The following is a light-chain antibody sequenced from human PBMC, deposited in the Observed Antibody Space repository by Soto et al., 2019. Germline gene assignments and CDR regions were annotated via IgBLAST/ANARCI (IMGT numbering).Light chain of an antibody. CDR3: SAWDDSLRGPV. Sequence: QSVLTQPPSASGTPGQRVTISCSGGSSNIGTNTVNWYQQLPGTSPKLLIHSSNQRPSGVPDRFSGSKSGTSASLAVSGLRSEDEADYYCSAWDDSLRGPVFGTGTKLTVL. J-gene: IGLJ1*01. CDR1: SSNIGTNT. V-gene: IGLV1-44*01. CDR2: SSN.